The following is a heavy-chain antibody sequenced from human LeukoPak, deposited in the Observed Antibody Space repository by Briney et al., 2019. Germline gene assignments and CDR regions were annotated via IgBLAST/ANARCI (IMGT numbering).Heavy chain of an antibody. CDR1: GFTFSSYA. J-gene: IGHJ4*02. Sequence: PGRSLRLSCAASGFTFSSYAMHWVRQAPGKGLEWVAVMSYDGSHQYYADSVKGRFIISRDYSKNTLYLQMNSLRPEDSAVYFCARDPDGYSSRVFDYWGQGAVVSVSS. V-gene: IGHV3-30*04. CDR3: ARDPDGYSSRVFDY. CDR2: MSYDGSHQ. D-gene: IGHD2-2*01.